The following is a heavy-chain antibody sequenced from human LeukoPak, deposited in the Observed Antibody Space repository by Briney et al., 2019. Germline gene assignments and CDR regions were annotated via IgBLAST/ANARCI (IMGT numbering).Heavy chain of an antibody. D-gene: IGHD6-13*01. CDR2: IKQDGSEK. CDR1: GFSVSGYW. CDR3: AREWQGGIAAAGTRIEGDY. Sequence: GGSLRLSCSVSGFSVSGYWMTWVRQAPGKGLEWVANIKQDGSEKNYVDSVKGRFTISRDNAENSLFLQMNSLRVEDTAVYYCAREWQGGIAAAGTRIEGDYWGQGTLVAVSS. J-gene: IGHJ4*02. V-gene: IGHV3-7*01.